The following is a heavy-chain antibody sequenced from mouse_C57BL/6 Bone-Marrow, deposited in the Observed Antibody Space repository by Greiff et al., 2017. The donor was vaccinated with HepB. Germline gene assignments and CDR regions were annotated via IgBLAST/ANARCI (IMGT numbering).Heavy chain of an antibody. CDR1: GYSITSGYY. Sequence: EVQRVESGPGLVKPSQSLSLTCSVTGYSITSGYYWNWIRQLPGNKLGWMGYISYDGSNNYNTSLKNRISITRDTSKNQFFLKLNSVTTEDTATYYCAGSDGYYVWFAYWGQGTLVTVSA. J-gene: IGHJ3*01. V-gene: IGHV3-6*01. CDR3: AGSDGYYVWFAY. CDR2: ISYDGSN. D-gene: IGHD2-3*01.